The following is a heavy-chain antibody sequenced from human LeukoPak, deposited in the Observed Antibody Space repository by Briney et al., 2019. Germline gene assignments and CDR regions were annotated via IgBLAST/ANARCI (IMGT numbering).Heavy chain of an antibody. V-gene: IGHV4-4*07. CDR3: ASSGSYALMDY. J-gene: IGHJ4*02. CDR1: GGSISSYY. D-gene: IGHD1-26*01. CDR2: IYTSGST. Sequence: SETLSLTCTVPGGSISSYYWSWIRQPAGKGLEWIGRIYTSGSTNYNPSLKSRVTMSVDTSKNQFSLKLSSVTAADTAVYYCASSGSYALMDYWGQGTLVTVSS.